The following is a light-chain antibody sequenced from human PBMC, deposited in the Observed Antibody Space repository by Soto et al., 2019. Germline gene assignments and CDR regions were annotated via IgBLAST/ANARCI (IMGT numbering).Light chain of an antibody. V-gene: IGKV1-33*01. CDR2: DAS. CDR1: HDIRKY. J-gene: IGKJ5*01. Sequence: IQMTQSPSSLSSSVGGRVSITFQASHDIRKYLNWYQLKPGKAPNLLIYDASNLEPGVPSRFSARGSGTDFTFTISSLQPEDIATYYCQQYDNGLITFGQGTRLEV. CDR3: QQYDNGLIT.